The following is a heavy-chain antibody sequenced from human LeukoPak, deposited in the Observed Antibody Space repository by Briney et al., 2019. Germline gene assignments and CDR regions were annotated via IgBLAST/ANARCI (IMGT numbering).Heavy chain of an antibody. D-gene: IGHD6-19*01. Sequence: ASVKVSCKASGYTFINYVIHWVRQAPGQRLEWMGWIKAGNGNTKCSQKFQGRVTITRDTSASTVYMELSSLRSEDTAVYYCARDGGIAVAGTYFHRWGQGTLVTVSS. CDR1: GYTFINYV. CDR2: IKAGNGNT. CDR3: ARDGGIAVAGTYFHR. V-gene: IGHV1-3*01. J-gene: IGHJ1*01.